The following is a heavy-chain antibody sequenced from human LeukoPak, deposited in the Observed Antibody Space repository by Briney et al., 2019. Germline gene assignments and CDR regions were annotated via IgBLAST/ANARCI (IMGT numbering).Heavy chain of an antibody. CDR2: ISSIGGTT. CDR3: AKNGDRGAYCTGGTCYPYFYYDMDV. Sequence: PGGSLRLSCAASGFTFSSYEMNWVRHAPGKGLEWVSSISSIGGTTYYADSVKGRFTISRDNSKNTLYLQMNSLRAEDTAIYYCAKNGDRGAYCTGGTCYPYFYYDMDVWGKGTTVTI. V-gene: IGHV3-23*01. CDR1: GFTFSSYE. J-gene: IGHJ6*03. D-gene: IGHD2-15*01.